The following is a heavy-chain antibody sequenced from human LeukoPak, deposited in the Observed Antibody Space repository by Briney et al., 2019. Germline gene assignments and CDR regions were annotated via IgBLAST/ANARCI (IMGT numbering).Heavy chain of an antibody. D-gene: IGHD5-12*01. V-gene: IGHV3-7*01. CDR1: GFTFSSYW. CDR3: AREGWLRDFDY. J-gene: IGHJ4*01. CDR2: IKQDGTEK. Sequence: PGGSLRLSCATSGFTFSSYWMSWVRQAPGKGLEWVANIKQDGTEKYYVDSVKGRFTISRDNAKNSLYLQMNSLRAEDTAVYYCAREGWLRDFDYWGHGTLVTVSS.